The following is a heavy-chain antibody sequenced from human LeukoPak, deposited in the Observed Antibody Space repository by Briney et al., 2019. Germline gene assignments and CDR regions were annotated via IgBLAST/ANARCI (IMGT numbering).Heavy chain of an antibody. V-gene: IGHV1-2*02. CDR2: IHQNSGGT. Sequence: ASVKVSCKASGYTFTGYYMHRVRQAPGQGLEWMGWIHQNSGGTNYAQKFHGRVTMTRDTSISTAYMELSRLKSDDTAVYYCARDDDYDYYMDVWGKGTTDTVSS. CDR1: GYTFTGYY. J-gene: IGHJ6*03. CDR3: ARDDDYDYYMDV.